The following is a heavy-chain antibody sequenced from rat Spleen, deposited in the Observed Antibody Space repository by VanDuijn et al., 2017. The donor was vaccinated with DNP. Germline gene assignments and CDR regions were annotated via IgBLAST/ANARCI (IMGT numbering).Heavy chain of an antibody. CDR3: ATLITIAPGDA. Sequence: EVQLVESGGGLVQPGRSLKLSCAASGFTFSDYNMAWVRQAPKKGLEWVATIIYDGSKTYYRDSVKGRFTISRDNTKSTLYLHMDSLRSEDTATYYCATLITIAPGDAWGQGISVTVSS. CDR2: IIYDGSKT. D-gene: IGHD1-2*01. V-gene: IGHV5S10*01. J-gene: IGHJ4*01. CDR1: GFTFSDYN.